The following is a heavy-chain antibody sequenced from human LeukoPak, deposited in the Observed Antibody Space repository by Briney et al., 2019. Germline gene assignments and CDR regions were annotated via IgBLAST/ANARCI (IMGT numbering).Heavy chain of an antibody. Sequence: PGGSLRLSCAASGFTFSHYSINWVRQAPGKGLEWVSYISSSSSTIYYADSVKGRFTISRDNAKNSLYLRMNSLRAEDTAVYYCARGLYGSGKYYFDYWGQGTLVTVSS. J-gene: IGHJ4*02. V-gene: IGHV3-48*01. D-gene: IGHD3-10*01. CDR1: GFTFSHYS. CDR2: ISSSSSTI. CDR3: ARGLYGSGKYYFDY.